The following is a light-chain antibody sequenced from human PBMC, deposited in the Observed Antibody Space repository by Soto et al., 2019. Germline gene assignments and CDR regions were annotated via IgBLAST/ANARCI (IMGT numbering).Light chain of an antibody. CDR2: EDN. V-gene: IGLV6-57*02. CDR1: SGSIASNY. J-gene: IGLJ2*01. CDR3: QSYDDNNQVV. Sequence: NFMLTQPHSVSESPGKTVTISCTGSSGSIASNYVQWYQQRPGSAPATVIYEDNQRPSGVPDRFSGSIDSSSNSASLTISGLKTEDEADYYCQSYDDNNQVVFAGWTKLTVL.